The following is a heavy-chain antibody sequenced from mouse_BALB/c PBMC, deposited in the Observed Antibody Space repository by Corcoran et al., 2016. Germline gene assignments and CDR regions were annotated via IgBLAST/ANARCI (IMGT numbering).Heavy chain of an antibody. D-gene: IGHD1-1*01. CDR3: ARDDYYDGSPLVY. Sequence: DVQLQESGPGLVKPSQSLSLTCSVTGYSITSGYYWNWIRQFPGNKLEWMGYISYDGSNNYNPSLKNRISITRDTSKNQFFLKLNSVTTEDTATYYCARDDYYDGSPLVYGGQGTTLTVSS. CDR1: GYSITSGYY. J-gene: IGHJ2*01. CDR2: ISYDGSN. V-gene: IGHV3-6*02.